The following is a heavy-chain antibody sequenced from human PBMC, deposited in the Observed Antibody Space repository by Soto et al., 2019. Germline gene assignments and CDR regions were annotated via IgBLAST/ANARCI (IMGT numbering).Heavy chain of an antibody. CDR2: ITVNNGNT. V-gene: IGHV1-18*01. J-gene: IGHJ5*02. CDR1: GYSFIRTG. D-gene: IGHD2-2*01. Sequence: ASVKVSCKVSGYSFIRTGVTWVRQAPGQGLEWMGWITVNNGNTNFAQKFQDRVAMTTDTSTNTAYMELRSLRSDDTAIYYCARVRNYLPAADFASTLDPWGQGTQVTVSS. CDR3: ARVRNYLPAADFASTLDP.